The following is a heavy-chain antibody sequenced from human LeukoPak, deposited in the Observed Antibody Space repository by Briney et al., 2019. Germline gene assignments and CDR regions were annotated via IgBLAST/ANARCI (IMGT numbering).Heavy chain of an antibody. J-gene: IGHJ5*02. CDR2: IIPIFGTA. Sequence: ASVKVSCKASGGTFSSYAISWVRQAPGQGLEWMGGIIPIFGTANYAQKFQGRVTITADESTSTAYMELSSLRSEDTAVYYCAREGASGWSPKLWPFDPWGPGTLVTVSS. V-gene: IGHV1-69*01. D-gene: IGHD6-19*01. CDR3: AREGASGWSPKLWPFDP. CDR1: GGTFSSYA.